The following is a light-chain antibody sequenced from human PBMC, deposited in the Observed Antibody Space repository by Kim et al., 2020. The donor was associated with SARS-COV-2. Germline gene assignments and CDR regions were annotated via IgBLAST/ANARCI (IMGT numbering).Light chain of an antibody. CDR2: GAS. CDR1: QSVSSN. J-gene: IGKJ2*01. CDR3: QQYENWPRYT. V-gene: IGKV3-15*01. Sequence: ETVMTQSPATLSVSPGDRATLSCRASQSVSSNLACYQQKPGQAPRLLIYGASTRATGIPASFSGSGSGTEFTLTISSLQSEDFAVYYCQQYENWPRYTFGQGTKLEI.